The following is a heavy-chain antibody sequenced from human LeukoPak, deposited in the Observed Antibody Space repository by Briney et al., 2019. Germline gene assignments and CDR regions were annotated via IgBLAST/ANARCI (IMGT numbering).Heavy chain of an antibody. V-gene: IGHV3-48*02. D-gene: IGHD3-10*01. CDR3: ARGGNIDY. CDR2: ISSGSGTI. Sequence: GGSLRLSCAASGFTFSSYSMNWGRQAPGKGLEWLSYISSGSGTISYADSVKGRFTISRDNAKNSVYLQMNSLRDEDTAVYYCARGGNIDYWGQGTLVTVS. CDR1: GFTFSSYS. J-gene: IGHJ4*02.